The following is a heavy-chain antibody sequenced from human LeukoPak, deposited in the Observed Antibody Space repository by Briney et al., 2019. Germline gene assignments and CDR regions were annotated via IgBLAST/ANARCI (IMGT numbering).Heavy chain of an antibody. CDR3: ARDTRRHCSGGSCYSIDY. D-gene: IGHD2-15*01. CDR2: TNPNSGGT. CDR1: GYTFTGYY. J-gene: IGHJ4*02. V-gene: IGHV1-2*02. Sequence: APVKVSCKASGYTFTGYYVHWVRQAPGQGLEWMGWTNPNSGGTNYAQKFQGRVTMTRDTSISTAYMELSRLRSDDTAVYYCARDTRRHCSGGSCYSIDYWGQGTLVTVSS.